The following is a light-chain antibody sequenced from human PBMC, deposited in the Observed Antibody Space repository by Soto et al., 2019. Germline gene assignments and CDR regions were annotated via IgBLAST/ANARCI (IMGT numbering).Light chain of an antibody. CDR2: NVN. CDR1: SSDVGSYDY. CDR3: CSYAGSSPWV. V-gene: IGLV2-11*01. Sequence: QSALIQPPSVSGSPGQSVTISCTGTSSDVGSYDYVSWYQQHPGTVPKPMIYNVNTQPSGVPDRFSGSKSGNTASMTISGLQAEDEADYYCCSYAGSSPWVFGGGTKLTVL. J-gene: IGLJ3*02.